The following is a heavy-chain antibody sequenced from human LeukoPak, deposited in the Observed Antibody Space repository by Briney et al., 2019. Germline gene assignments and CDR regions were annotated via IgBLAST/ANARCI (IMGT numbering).Heavy chain of an antibody. CDR2: ISSSSSSI. D-gene: IGHD3-3*01. J-gene: IGHJ4*02. CDR1: GFTFTTYS. Sequence: GGSLKLSCAASGFTFTTYSMNWVRQAPGKGLEWVSCISSSSSSIYYADSVKGRFTISRDNARNSLYLQMNSLRAEDTAVYYCARAYDFWSGYYPTYFDYWGQGTLVTVSS. CDR3: ARAYDFWSGYYPTYFDY. V-gene: IGHV3-48*01.